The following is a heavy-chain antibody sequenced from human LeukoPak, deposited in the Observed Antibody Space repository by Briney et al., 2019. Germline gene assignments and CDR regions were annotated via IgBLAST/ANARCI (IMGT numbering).Heavy chain of an antibody. V-gene: IGHV4-31*02. Sequence: YSGSTYYNPSLKSRVTISVDTSKNQFSLKLSSVTAADTAVYYCAREITYYYDSSGYRYFDYWGQGTLVTVSS. J-gene: IGHJ4*02. CDR3: AREITYYYDSSGYRYFDY. D-gene: IGHD3-22*01. CDR2: YSGST.